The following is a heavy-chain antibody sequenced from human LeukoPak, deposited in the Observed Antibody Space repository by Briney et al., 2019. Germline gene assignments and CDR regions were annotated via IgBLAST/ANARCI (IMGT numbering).Heavy chain of an antibody. V-gene: IGHV3-30*02. CDR1: GFTFSSYG. CDR2: IRYDGSNK. CDR3: AKLIRLERSVDAFDI. J-gene: IGHJ3*02. D-gene: IGHD1-1*01. Sequence: PGGSLRLSCAASGFTFSSYGMHWVRQAPGKGLEWVAFIRYDGSNKYYADSVKGRFTISRDNSKNTLYLQMNSLRAEDTAVYYCAKLIRLERSVDAFDIWGQGTMVTVSS.